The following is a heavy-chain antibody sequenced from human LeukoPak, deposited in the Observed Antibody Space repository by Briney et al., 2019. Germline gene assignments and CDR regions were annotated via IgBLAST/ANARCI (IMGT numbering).Heavy chain of an antibody. J-gene: IGHJ4*02. V-gene: IGHV3-23*01. CDR3: AKDERIWQQLAL. CDR2: ISGSGGST. CDR1: GFTFSSYA. D-gene: IGHD6-13*01. Sequence: GGSLRLSCAASGFTFSSYAMSWVRQAPGKGLEWVSAISGSGGSTYYADSEKGRFTISRDNSKNTLYLQMNSLRAEDTAVYYCAKDERIWQQLALWGQGTLVTVSS.